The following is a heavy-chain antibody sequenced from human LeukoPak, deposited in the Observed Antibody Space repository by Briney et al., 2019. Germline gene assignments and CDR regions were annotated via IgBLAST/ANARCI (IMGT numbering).Heavy chain of an antibody. J-gene: IGHJ4*02. CDR3: ARIDGGHHLSPFDY. Sequence: SEPLSPTCTVSGGSFSSSSYYWGWIRQPPGKGLEWIGSFYYSGSTYYNPSLKSRVTISVDTSKNQFSLKLSSVTAADTAIYYCARIDGGHHLSPFDYWGQGTLVTVSS. CDR2: FYYSGST. V-gene: IGHV4-39*01. CDR1: GGSFSSSSYY. D-gene: IGHD4-23*01.